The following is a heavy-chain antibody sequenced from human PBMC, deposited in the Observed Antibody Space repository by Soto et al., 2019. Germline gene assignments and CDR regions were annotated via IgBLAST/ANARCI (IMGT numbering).Heavy chain of an antibody. J-gene: IGHJ4*02. CDR3: ARGLGEDIVVVPDDTFDY. Sequence: SETLSLTCAVYGGPFSGYYWSWIRQPPGKGLEWIGEINHSGSTNYNPSLKSRVTISVDTSKNQFSLKLSSVTAADTAVYYCARGLGEDIVVVPDDTFDYWGQGTLVTVSS. CDR1: GGPFSGYY. D-gene: IGHD2-2*01. V-gene: IGHV4-34*01. CDR2: INHSGST.